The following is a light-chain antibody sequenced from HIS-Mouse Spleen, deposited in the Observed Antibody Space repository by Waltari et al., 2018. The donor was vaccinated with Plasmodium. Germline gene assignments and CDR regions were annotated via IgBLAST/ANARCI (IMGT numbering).Light chain of an antibody. CDR2: GAY. CDR1: QSVSSN. Sequence: EIVMTQSPATLSVSPGERANLSCRASQSVSSNLAWYHQKPGQAPRLLIYGAYTRATGIPARFSGSGSGTEFTLTISSLQSEDFAVYYCQQYNNWSFTFGPGTKVDIK. V-gene: IGKV3-15*01. CDR3: QQYNNWSFT. J-gene: IGKJ3*01.